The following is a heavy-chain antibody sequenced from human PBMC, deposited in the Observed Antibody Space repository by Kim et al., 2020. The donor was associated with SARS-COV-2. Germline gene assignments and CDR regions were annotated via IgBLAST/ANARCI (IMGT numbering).Heavy chain of an antibody. CDR1: GFTVSGNY. CDR2: MYSGGNT. CDR3: ARDLGXCNTXXCPXXXTKXYXXXV. V-gene: IGHV3-53*01. J-gene: IGHJ6*02. Sequence: GGSLRLSCVISGFTVSGNYMNWVRQAPGKGLEWVSSMYSGGNTYYADSVKGRFTISRDNSKNTLYLQLNSLRAEDTAVYYCARDLGXCNTXXCPXXXTKXYXXXVWXQX. D-gene: IGHD2-2*03.